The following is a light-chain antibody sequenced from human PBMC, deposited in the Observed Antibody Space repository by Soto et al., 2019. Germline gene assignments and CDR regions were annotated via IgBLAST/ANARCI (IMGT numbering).Light chain of an antibody. Sequence: PDQRATLSCGASQSISSTSLAWYQQKPGQAPRLLIYGASTRATGIPDRFSGSESGTDFTLTISRLEPEDFVVYYCQQYGNSPFTFGQGTRLEI. V-gene: IGKV3-20*01. J-gene: IGKJ5*01. CDR1: QSISSTS. CDR2: GAS. CDR3: QQYGNSPFT.